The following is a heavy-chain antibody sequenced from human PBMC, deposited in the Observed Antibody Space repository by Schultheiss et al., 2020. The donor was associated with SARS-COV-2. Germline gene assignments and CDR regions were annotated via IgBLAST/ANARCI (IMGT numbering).Heavy chain of an antibody. J-gene: IGHJ4*02. D-gene: IGHD3-22*01. V-gene: IGHV4-39*07. CDR2: IYHSGST. CDR3: AREGTDYYDSSGYYVDY. CDR1: GGSISSSSYY. Sequence: SETLSLTCTVSGGSISSSSYYWGWIRQPPGKGLEWIGSIYHSGSTYYNPSLKSRVTISVDTSKNQFSLKLSSVTAADTAVYYCAREGTDYYDSSGYYVDYWGQGTLVTVSS.